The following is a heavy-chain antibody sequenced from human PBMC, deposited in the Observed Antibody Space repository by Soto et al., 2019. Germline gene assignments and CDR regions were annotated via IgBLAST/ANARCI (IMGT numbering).Heavy chain of an antibody. V-gene: IGHV3-48*01. CDR2: ISSSSSTI. CDR3: AAPSGDYDILTGYYTGYAFDI. CDR1: GFTFSSYS. J-gene: IGHJ3*02. Sequence: GGSLRLSCAASGFTFSSYSMNWVRQAPGKGLEWVSYISSSSSTIYYADSVKGRFTISRDNAKNSLYLQMNSLRAEDTAVYYCAAPSGDYDILTGYYTGYAFDIWGQGTMVTVSS. D-gene: IGHD3-9*01.